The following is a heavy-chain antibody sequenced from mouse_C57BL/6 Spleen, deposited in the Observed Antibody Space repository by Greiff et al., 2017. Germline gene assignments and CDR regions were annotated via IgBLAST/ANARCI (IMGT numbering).Heavy chain of an antibody. CDR3: ARGGHYGSSYGY. Sequence: QVHVKQSGAELVRPGTSVKVSCKASGYAFTNYLIEWVKQRPGQGLEWIGVINPGSGGTNYNEKFKGKATLTADKSSSTAYMQLSSLTSEDSAVYFCARGGHYGSSYGYWGQGTTLTVSS. J-gene: IGHJ2*01. D-gene: IGHD1-1*01. V-gene: IGHV1-54*01. CDR2: INPGSGGT. CDR1: GYAFTNYL.